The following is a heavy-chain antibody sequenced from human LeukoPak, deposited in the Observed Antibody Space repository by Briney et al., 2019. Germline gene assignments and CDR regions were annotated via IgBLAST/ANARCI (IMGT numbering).Heavy chain of an antibody. D-gene: IGHD5-18*01. V-gene: IGHV3-48*03. CDR2: ISSSGSTI. Sequence: PGGSLRLSCAASGFTFSSYEMNWVRQAPGKGLEWVSYISSSGSTIYYADSVKGRFTISRDNAKNSLYLQMNSLRAEDTAVYYCARDREGTAMVQEPSALDIWGQGTMVTVSS. CDR3: ARDREGTAMVQEPSALDI. CDR1: GFTFSSYE. J-gene: IGHJ3*02.